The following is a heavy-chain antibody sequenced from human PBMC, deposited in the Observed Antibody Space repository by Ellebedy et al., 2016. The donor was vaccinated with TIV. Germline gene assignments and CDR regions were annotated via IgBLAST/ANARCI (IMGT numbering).Heavy chain of an antibody. D-gene: IGHD2-15*01. V-gene: IGHV3-64D*06. Sequence: PGGSLRLSCAASNFTFSSYAMHWVRQAPGKGLEFVSAMSNNGGSTYYADSVKGRFTISRDNSKNTLYLQMSSLRPEDTAVYYCVKDFVVVVAATVGYWGQGTLVTVSS. J-gene: IGHJ4*02. CDR2: MSNNGGST. CDR1: NFTFSSYA. CDR3: VKDFVVVVAATVGY.